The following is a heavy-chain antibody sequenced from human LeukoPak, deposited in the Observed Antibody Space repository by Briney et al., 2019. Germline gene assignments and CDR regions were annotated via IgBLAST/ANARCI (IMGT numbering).Heavy chain of an antibody. V-gene: IGHV4-34*01. Sequence: SETLSLTCAVCGGSFSGYYWSWIRQPPGKGLEWIGEINHSGSTNYNPSLKSRVTISVDTSKNQFSLKLSSVTAADTAVYYCARGGIAARPEDYWGQGTLVTVSS. J-gene: IGHJ4*02. CDR3: ARGGIAARPEDY. D-gene: IGHD6-6*01. CDR2: INHSGST. CDR1: GGSFSGYY.